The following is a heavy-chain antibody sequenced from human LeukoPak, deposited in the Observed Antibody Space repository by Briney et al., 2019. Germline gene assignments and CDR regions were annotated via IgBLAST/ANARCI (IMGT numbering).Heavy chain of an antibody. CDR2: ISGSGGST. D-gene: IGHD6-13*01. V-gene: IGHV3-23*01. CDR3: AKRGTIAAAGTRGYNWFDP. Sequence: PGGSLRLSCAASGFTVSSNEMSWVRQAPGKGLEWVSAISGSGGSTYYADSVKGRFTISRDNSKNTLYLQMNSLRAEDTAVYYCAKRGTIAAAGTRGYNWFDPWGQGTLVTVSS. CDR1: GFTVSSNE. J-gene: IGHJ5*02.